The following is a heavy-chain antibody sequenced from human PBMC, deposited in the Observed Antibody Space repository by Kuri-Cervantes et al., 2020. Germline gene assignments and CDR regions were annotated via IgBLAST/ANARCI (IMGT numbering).Heavy chain of an antibody. CDR1: GGSISSSNW. V-gene: IGHV4-4*02. Sequence: SETLSLTCAVSGGSISSSNWWTWVRQAPGKGLEWIGEIYHSGNRNYNPSLTSRVTISVDTSKNQFSLKLSSVTAADTAVYYCARGITGTISPFDYWGQGTLGTVSS. D-gene: IGHD1-7*01. J-gene: IGHJ4*02. CDR2: IYHSGNR. CDR3: ARGITGTISPFDY.